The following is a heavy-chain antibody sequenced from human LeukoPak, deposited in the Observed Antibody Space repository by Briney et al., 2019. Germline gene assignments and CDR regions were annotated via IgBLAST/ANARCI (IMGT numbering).Heavy chain of an antibody. CDR1: GGTFSSYA. CDR2: IIPIFGIA. D-gene: IGHD3-22*01. CDR3: AGGDSSGYYDLFDY. Sequence: SVKVSCKASGGTFSSYAISWVRQAPGQGLEWMERIIPIFGIANYAQKFQGRVTITADKSTSTAYMELSSLRSEDTAVYYCAGGDSSGYYDLFDYWGQGTLVTVSS. V-gene: IGHV1-69*04. J-gene: IGHJ4*02.